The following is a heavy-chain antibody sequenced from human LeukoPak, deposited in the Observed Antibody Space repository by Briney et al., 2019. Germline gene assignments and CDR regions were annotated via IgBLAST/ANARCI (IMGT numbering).Heavy chain of an antibody. J-gene: IGHJ4*02. Sequence: PGGSLRLSCAASGFTFSSYGMHWVRQAPGKGLEWVAFIRYDGSNKYYADSVKGRFTISRDNSKNTLYLQMNSLRAEDTAVYYCAKQGSFDSGFLYYFDYWGQGTRFTDSS. V-gene: IGHV3-30*02. D-gene: IGHD3-22*01. CDR3: AKQGSFDSGFLYYFDY. CDR1: GFTFSSYG. CDR2: IRYDGSNK.